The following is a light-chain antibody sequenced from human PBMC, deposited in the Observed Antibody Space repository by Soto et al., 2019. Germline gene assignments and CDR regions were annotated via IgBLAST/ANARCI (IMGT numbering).Light chain of an antibody. CDR1: QDVRSTC. J-gene: IGKJ2*01. CDR3: LQYGSSPDT. V-gene: IGKV3-20*01. CDR2: GAS. Sequence: EILLTQSPGTRSLSPGERAILSCRASQDVRSTCLAWYQQKPGQAPRLVISGASTRATGGPDRFSGSGSGTDFTLAISRLEPEDFAVYSCLQYGSSPDTFGQGTKLQIQ.